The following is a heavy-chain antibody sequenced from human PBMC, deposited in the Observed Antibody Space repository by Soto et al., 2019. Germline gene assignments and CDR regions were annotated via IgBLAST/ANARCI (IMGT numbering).Heavy chain of an antibody. CDR2: IYYSGST. Sequence: SETLSLTCTVSGGSISSSSYYWSWIRQPPGKGLGWIGYIYYSGSTNYNPSLKSRVTISVDTSKNLFSLKLSSVTAADTAVYYWVTYGSGSSGWFDPWGQGPLVTVSP. CDR1: GGSISSSSYY. CDR3: VTYGSGSSGWFDP. J-gene: IGHJ5*02. D-gene: IGHD3-10*01. V-gene: IGHV4-61*01.